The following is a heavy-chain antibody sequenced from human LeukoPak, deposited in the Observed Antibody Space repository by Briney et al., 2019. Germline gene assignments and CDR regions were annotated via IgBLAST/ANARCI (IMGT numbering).Heavy chain of an antibody. Sequence: GGSLRLSCAASGFTVSSNHMSWVRQAPGKGLEWVSVIYSGGNTDYADSVKGRFTISRDNSKNTLFLQMNSLGAEDTAVYYCARHWGLWGQGTLVTVPP. J-gene: IGHJ4*02. CDR3: ARHWGL. CDR2: IYSGGNT. D-gene: IGHD7-27*01. CDR1: GFTVSSNH. V-gene: IGHV3-53*01.